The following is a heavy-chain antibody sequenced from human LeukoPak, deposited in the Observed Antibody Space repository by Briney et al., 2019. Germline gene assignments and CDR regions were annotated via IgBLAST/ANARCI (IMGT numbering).Heavy chain of an antibody. V-gene: IGHV3-21*01. D-gene: IGHD2/OR15-2a*01. CDR2: ISRRSRHV. Sequence: GGSLRLSCAASGFTFSDYSMNWVRQAPGKGLEWVSSISRRSRHVYYAGSVKGRFTISRDDARNSLYPQMNSLRAEDTAGYYCARDGGHSTDFDYWGQGTLVTVSS. CDR3: ARDGGHSTDFDY. J-gene: IGHJ4*02. CDR1: GFTFSDYS.